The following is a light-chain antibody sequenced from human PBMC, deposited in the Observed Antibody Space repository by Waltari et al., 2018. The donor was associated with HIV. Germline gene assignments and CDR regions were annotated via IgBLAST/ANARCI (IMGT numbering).Light chain of an antibody. CDR1: SSDIGGYNF. Sequence: QSALTQPASVSGSPGQSITISCTGASSDIGGYNFVSWYQQHPGKAPKLMIYDVSNRPSGVSNRCSDSKSGNTASLTISGLQAEDEADYYCSSYTSSSTLFVFGTGTKVTVL. CDR2: DVS. V-gene: IGLV2-14*01. CDR3: SSYTSSSTLFV. J-gene: IGLJ1*01.